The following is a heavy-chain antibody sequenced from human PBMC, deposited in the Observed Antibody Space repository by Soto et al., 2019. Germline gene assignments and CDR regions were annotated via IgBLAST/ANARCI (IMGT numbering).Heavy chain of an antibody. Sequence: PSETLSLTCAVSGGSISSSNWWSWVRQPPGKGLEWIGEIYHGGRTEYNPSLKSRVTISVDKSKHQFSLKLTSVTAADTAVYYCARARYSGSYFSSWFDPWGQGTLVTVSS. D-gene: IGHD1-26*01. CDR3: ARARYSGSYFSSWFDP. J-gene: IGHJ5*02. V-gene: IGHV4-4*02. CDR2: IYHGGRT. CDR1: GGSISSSNW.